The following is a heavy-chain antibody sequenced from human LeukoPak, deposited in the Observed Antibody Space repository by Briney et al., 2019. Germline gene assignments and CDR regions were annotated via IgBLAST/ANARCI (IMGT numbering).Heavy chain of an antibody. V-gene: IGHV1-8*03. CDR2: MNPNSGNT. CDR1: GYTFTSYD. J-gene: IGHJ4*02. Sequence: ASVKVSCKASGYTFTSYDINWVRQATGQGLEWMGWMNPNSGNTGYAQKFQGRVTITRNTSISTAYMELSSLRSEDTAVYYCARVGCSSGWDQFDYWGQGTLVTVSS. D-gene: IGHD6-19*01. CDR3: ARVGCSSGWDQFDY.